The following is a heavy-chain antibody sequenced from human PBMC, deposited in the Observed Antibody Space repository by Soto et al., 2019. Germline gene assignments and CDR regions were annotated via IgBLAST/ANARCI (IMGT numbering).Heavy chain of an antibody. Sequence: SVKVSCKASGGTFSSYAISWVRQAPGQGLEWMGGIIPIFGTANYAQKFQGRVTITADESTSTAYMELSSLRSEDTAVYYCARDSQTPESRRVSSSEPQVRYYGMDVWGQGTTVTGSS. CDR1: GGTFSSYA. J-gene: IGHJ6*02. D-gene: IGHD6-6*01. CDR3: ARDSQTPESRRVSSSEPQVRYYGMDV. V-gene: IGHV1-69*13. CDR2: IIPIFGTA.